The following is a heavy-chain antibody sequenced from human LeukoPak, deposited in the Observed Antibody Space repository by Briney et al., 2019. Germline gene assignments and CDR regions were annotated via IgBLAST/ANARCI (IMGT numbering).Heavy chain of an antibody. D-gene: IGHD3-10*01. Sequence: SQTLSLTCTVSGGSISSGDYYWSWIRQPPGKGLEWIGYIYYSGSTNYNPSLKSRVTISVDTSKNQFSLKLSSVTAADTAVYYCARQAVMVRASNWFDPWGQGTLVTVSS. CDR3: ARQAVMVRASNWFDP. CDR2: IYYSGST. V-gene: IGHV4-61*08. J-gene: IGHJ5*02. CDR1: GGSISSGDYY.